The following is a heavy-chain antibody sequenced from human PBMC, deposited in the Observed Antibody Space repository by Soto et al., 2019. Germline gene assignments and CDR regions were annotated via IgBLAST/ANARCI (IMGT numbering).Heavy chain of an antibody. CDR3: ASVGYSSNH. Sequence: SETLSLTCTVSGGSISSYYWSWIRQPPGKGLEWIGYIYYSGSTNYNPSLKCRVTISVDTSKNQFSLKLSSVTAADTAVYYCASVGYSSNHWGQGTLVTVSS. D-gene: IGHD6-13*01. J-gene: IGHJ5*02. V-gene: IGHV4-59*01. CDR1: GGSISSYY. CDR2: IYYSGST.